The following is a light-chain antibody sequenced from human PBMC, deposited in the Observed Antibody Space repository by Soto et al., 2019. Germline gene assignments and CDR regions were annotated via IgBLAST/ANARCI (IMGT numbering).Light chain of an antibody. CDR3: SSYAGSNDVV. V-gene: IGLV2-8*01. J-gene: IGLJ2*01. Sequence: QSVLTQPPSASGSPGQSVTISCTGTSSDVGGYTYVSWYQQHPGKAPKLMIYEVIKRPSGVPDRFSGSKSGNTASLTVSGLQAEDEADYDCSSYAGSNDVVFGGGTKLTVL. CDR1: SSDVGGYTY. CDR2: EVI.